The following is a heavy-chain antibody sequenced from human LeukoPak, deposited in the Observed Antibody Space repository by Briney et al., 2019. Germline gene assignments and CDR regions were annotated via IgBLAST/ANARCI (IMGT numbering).Heavy chain of an antibody. CDR2: IKEDGNED. D-gene: IGHD5-12*01. V-gene: IGHV3-7*02. CDR1: GFSFREHW. Sequence: GGSLRLSCTVSGFSFREHWMSWVRQAPGKGLEWVGNIKEDGNEDYYVDSVEGRFVIFRDNAKNSLNLQMHSLRAEDTAVHYCTRGDRGYAESLYWGRGTLVTVSS. CDR3: TRGDRGYAESLY. J-gene: IGHJ4*02.